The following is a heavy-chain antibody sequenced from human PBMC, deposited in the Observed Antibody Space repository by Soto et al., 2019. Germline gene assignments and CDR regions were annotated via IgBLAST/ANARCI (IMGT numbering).Heavy chain of an antibody. CDR3: ARQDNRGWAYFFAH. V-gene: IGHV4-30-2*01. CDR2: IFHSGST. D-gene: IGHD6-19*01. J-gene: IGHJ4*02. Sequence: QVQLRESGSGLVKASQTLTLTCTVSGDPITSGGYSWSWIRQPPGKGLEWIGNIFHSGSTSYNQSLQSRVNMSVDRSKNQFSLTVKSVTAADTAVYFCARQDNRGWAYFFAHWGQGILVNVSS. CDR1: GDPITSGGYS.